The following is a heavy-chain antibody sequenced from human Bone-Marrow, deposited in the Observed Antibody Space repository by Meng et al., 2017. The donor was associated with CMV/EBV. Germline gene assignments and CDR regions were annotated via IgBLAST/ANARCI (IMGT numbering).Heavy chain of an antibody. Sequence: GESLKISCAASGFTFNSYSMNWVRQAPGKGLEWVSSISSSSGYIYYADSVKGRFTISKDNAKNPLYLQMNSLRAEDTAVYYCARVYDFWTYFDYWGQGTLVTVSS. CDR2: ISSSSGYI. CDR3: ARVYDFWTYFDY. CDR1: GFTFNSYS. V-gene: IGHV3-21*01. D-gene: IGHD3-3*01. J-gene: IGHJ4*02.